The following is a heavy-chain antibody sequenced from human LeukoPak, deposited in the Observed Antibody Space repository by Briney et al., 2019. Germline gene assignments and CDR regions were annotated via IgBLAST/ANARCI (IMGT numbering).Heavy chain of an antibody. CDR2: ISYDGSNK. D-gene: IGHD3-10*01. CDR3: ARDPYYYGSGSYLDY. Sequence: PGGSLRLSCAASGFTFSSYAMHWVRQAPGKGLEWVAVISYDGSNKYYADSVKGRFTISRDNSKNPLYLQMNSLRAEDTAVYYCARDPYYYGSGSYLDYWGQGTLVTVSS. V-gene: IGHV3-30-3*01. CDR1: GFTFSSYA. J-gene: IGHJ4*02.